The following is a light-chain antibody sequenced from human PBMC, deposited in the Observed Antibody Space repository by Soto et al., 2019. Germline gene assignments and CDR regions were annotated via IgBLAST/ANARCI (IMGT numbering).Light chain of an antibody. Sequence: ESVLTQSPGTLSLSPGERATLSCRASQSVSNNYLAWYQQKPGQAPRLLIYGASNRATGIPDRFSGSGSGTDFTLTISRLEPEDFAVYYCQQYGSSGTFGQGTRLETK. CDR1: QSVSNNY. CDR2: GAS. J-gene: IGKJ5*01. V-gene: IGKV3-20*01. CDR3: QQYGSSGT.